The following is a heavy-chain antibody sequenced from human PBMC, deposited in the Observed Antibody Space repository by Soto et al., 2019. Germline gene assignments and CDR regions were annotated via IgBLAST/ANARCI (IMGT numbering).Heavy chain of an antibody. D-gene: IGHD3-22*01. J-gene: IGHJ6*02. V-gene: IGHV3-7*05. CDR2: IKEDGSEE. CDR1: GFTFSTYW. Sequence: EVQLVESGGGLVQPGGSLRLSCAASGFTFSTYWMNWVRQAPGKGLQWVANIKEDGSEEYYVDSVKGRFTISRDNAKNSLYLDLNSLRGEDTAVYYCARDWGAPGRGSAFGFYYPLGMDVWGQGTTVTVPS. CDR3: ARDWGAPGRGSAFGFYYPLGMDV.